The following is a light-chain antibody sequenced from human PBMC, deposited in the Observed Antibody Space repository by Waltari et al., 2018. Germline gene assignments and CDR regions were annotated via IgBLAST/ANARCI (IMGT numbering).Light chain of an antibody. CDR1: NSDVGAYNL. J-gene: IGLJ3*02. Sequence: QSALTQPASVSGSPGQAINISCIGTNSDVGAYNLVSWYQQYPGRAPRLMIYEARNRPSGVSNRFSASKSGNTASLTISGLQADDEADYYCCSYGGSYTWVFGGGTKVTVL. CDR2: EAR. CDR3: CSYGGSYTWV. V-gene: IGLV2-23*01.